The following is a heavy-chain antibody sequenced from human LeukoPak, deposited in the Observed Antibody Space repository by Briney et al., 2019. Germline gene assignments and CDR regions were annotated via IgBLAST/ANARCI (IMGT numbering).Heavy chain of an antibody. V-gene: IGHV4-39*02. CDR1: GFYIYTGGYY. CDR3: ARQTTGSFQWTFDN. D-gene: IGHD1-26*01. Sequence: TSETLSLTCTVSGFYIYTGGYYWGWIRRPPGKGREWIGTTDYSGETFYNPTLKSRFTMSVYTSRNHFSLRLDSVTAADTAVYYCARQTTGSFQWTFDNWGLGTLVTVSS. CDR2: TDYSGET. J-gene: IGHJ4*02.